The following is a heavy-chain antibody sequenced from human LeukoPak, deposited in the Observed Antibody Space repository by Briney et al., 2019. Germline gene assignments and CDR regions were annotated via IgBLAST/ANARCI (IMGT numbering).Heavy chain of an antibody. J-gene: IGHJ4*02. CDR1: GGSISSYY. D-gene: IGHD2-21*01. CDR2: IYTSGST. CDR3: ARGSVISVAVYYFDY. V-gene: IGHV4-4*07. Sequence: SETLSLTCTVSGGSISSYYWSWIRQPAGKGLEWIGRIYTSGSTNYNPSLESRVTMSVDTSKNQFSLKLSSVTAADTAVYYWARGSVISVAVYYFDYWGQGTLVTVSS.